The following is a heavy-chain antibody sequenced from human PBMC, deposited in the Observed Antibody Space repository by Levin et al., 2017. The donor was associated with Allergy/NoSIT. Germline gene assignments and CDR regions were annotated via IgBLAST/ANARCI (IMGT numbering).Heavy chain of an antibody. Sequence: GESLKISCKASGYTFTGYYIHWVRQAPGQGLEWMGWINPNSGDTNYAQKFQGRVTMTRDTSISTAYLELSSLRSDDTAVYYCARNRFVDYWGQGTLVTVSS. CDR1: GYTFTGYY. J-gene: IGHJ4*02. D-gene: IGHD2-21*01. V-gene: IGHV1-2*02. CDR3: ARNRFVDY. CDR2: INPNSGDT.